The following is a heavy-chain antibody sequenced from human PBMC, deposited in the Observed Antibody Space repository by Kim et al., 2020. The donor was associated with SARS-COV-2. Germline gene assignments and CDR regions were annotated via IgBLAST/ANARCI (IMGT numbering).Heavy chain of an antibody. V-gene: IGHV3-33*01. CDR1: GFTFSSYG. Sequence: GGSLRLSCAASGFTFSSYGMHWVRQAPGKGLEWVAVIWYDGSNKYYADSVKGRFTISRDNSKNTLYLQMNSLRAEDTAVYYCARDPGWPSEWEWASRGAFLMSFDYWGQGTLVTVSS. D-gene: IGHD1-26*01. CDR3: ARDPGWPSEWEWASRGAFLMSFDY. CDR2: IWYDGSNK. J-gene: IGHJ4*02.